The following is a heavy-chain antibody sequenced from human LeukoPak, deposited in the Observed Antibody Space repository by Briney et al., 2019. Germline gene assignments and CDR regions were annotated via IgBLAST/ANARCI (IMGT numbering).Heavy chain of an antibody. Sequence: SETLSLTCTVSGGAISNYYWSWIRQPPGKGLEWIGYIYYTGSTNCNPSLKSRVTMSVDTSKNQFSLKLSSVTAADTAVYYCARSLMYYDILTGYSPQNFDYWGQGTLVTVSS. CDR2: IYYTGST. J-gene: IGHJ4*02. V-gene: IGHV4-59*01. CDR3: ARSLMYYDILTGYSPQNFDY. CDR1: GGAISNYY. D-gene: IGHD3-9*01.